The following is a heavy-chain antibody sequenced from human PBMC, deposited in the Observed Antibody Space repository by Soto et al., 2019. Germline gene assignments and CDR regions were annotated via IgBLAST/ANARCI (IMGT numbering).Heavy chain of an antibody. CDR1: AFTLSSYS. J-gene: IGHJ3*02. CDR2: ISSDSSAI. CDR3: ARDLDYYDAGSPDAFDI. Sequence: EVQLVESGGGLVQPGESLRLSCAASAFTLSSYSMNWVRQAPGQGLEWISHISSDSSAIYYADSVDGRFTISRDNAKNSLYLQMHSLRDEDTAVYYCARDLDYYDAGSPDAFDIWGQGTMVTVSS. V-gene: IGHV3-48*02. D-gene: IGHD3-10*01.